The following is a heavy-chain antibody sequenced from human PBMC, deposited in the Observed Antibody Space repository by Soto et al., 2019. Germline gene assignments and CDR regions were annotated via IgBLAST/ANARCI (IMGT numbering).Heavy chain of an antibody. CDR1: GGTFRTYA. V-gene: IGHV1-69*02. CDR3: AGSLLLDRGMSGPKDIWFDP. Sequence: QVQLVQSGAEVKRPGSSVKVSCQTSGGTFRTYAINWVRQAPGQGLEWMGRIIPILDVANYSQKFQGRVTITADKFTSTAHMELSSLRSEDSAVYYCAGSLLLDRGMSGPKDIWFDPWGQGTLVTVSS. D-gene: IGHD3-10*01. CDR2: IIPILDVA. J-gene: IGHJ5*02.